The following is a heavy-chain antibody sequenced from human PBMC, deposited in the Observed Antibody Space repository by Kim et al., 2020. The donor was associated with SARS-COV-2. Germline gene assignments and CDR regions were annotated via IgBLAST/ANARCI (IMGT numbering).Heavy chain of an antibody. D-gene: IGHD3-22*01. Sequence: GGSLRLSCAASGFTFDDYAMHWVRQAPGKGLEWVSGISWNSGSIGYADSVKGRFTISRDNAKNSLYLQMNSLRAEDTALYYCAKDIIPSYDSRENYFDYWGQGTLVTVSS. CDR2: ISWNSGSI. CDR1: GFTFDDYA. V-gene: IGHV3-9*01. CDR3: AKDIIPSYDSRENYFDY. J-gene: IGHJ4*02.